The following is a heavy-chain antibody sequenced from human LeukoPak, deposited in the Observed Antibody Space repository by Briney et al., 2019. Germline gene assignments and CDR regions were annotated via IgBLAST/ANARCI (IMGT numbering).Heavy chain of an antibody. D-gene: IGHD3-22*01. CDR3: ASWLSDSSDYLPGAFDI. J-gene: IGHJ3*02. CDR1: GGSISSGGYY. CDR2: IYYNGNI. Sequence: SETLSLTCTVSGGSISSGGYYWSWIRQLPGKGLEWIGYIYYNGNIYYNPSLKSRVSISLDTSKNQFSLKLSSVTAADTAVYYCASWLSDSSDYLPGAFDIWGQGAMVTVSS. V-gene: IGHV4-31*03.